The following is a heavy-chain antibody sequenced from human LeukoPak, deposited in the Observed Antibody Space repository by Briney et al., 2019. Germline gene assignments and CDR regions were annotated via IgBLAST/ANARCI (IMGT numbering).Heavy chain of an antibody. D-gene: IGHD3-22*01. V-gene: IGHV3-23*01. CDR1: GFTFSNYA. CDR3: AKRGDSRSFDY. Sequence: GGYLRLSCAASGFTFSNYAMTWVRQAPGKGLAWVSVITCSGGSTSYADSVEGRFTISRDNSKNTLHLQMNSLRAEDTAIYYCAKRGDSRSFDYWGQGTLVTVSP. CDR2: ITCSGGST. J-gene: IGHJ4*02.